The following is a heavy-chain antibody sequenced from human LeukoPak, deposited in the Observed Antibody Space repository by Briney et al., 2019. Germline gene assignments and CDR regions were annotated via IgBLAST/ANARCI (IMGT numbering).Heavy chain of an antibody. D-gene: IGHD5-24*01. CDR2: ISHSGTT. J-gene: IGHJ2*01. CDR3: ARAIHNWYFDP. V-gene: IGHV4-39*01. Sequence: SETLSLTCTVSGGPISSRSYYWGWIRQPPGKGLEWIGEISHSGTTHYNPSLKSRVTISLDTSKNQFSLKLTSVIAADTAVYYCARAIHNWYFDPWGRGTLVTVSS. CDR1: GGPISSRSYY.